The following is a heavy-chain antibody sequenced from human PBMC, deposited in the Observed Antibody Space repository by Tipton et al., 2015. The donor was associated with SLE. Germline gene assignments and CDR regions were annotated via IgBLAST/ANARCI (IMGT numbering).Heavy chain of an antibody. CDR3: ARANSGY. CDR1: GGPFNGFL. CDR2: IYYSGTA. D-gene: IGHD1-26*01. Sequence: TLSLTCAVSGGPFNGFLWTWIRQPPGKGLEWIGSIYYSGTAHCENPSLKSRVTISIDTSKNQFSLKLSSVTAADTAIYYCARANSGYWGQGTLVTVSS. V-gene: IGHV4-34*01. J-gene: IGHJ4*02.